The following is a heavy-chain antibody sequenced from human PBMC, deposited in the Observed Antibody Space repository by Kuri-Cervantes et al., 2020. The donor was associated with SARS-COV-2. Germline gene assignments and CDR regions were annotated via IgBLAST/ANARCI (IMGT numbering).Heavy chain of an antibody. V-gene: IGHV3-21*06. J-gene: IGHJ4*02. CDR3: VRGSQTLENRTVLVFFDS. CDR2: IYRSTTYT. Sequence: GGSLRLSCAAYGFTFSNYVMTWVRQAPGKGLEWISSIYRSTTYTYYADSVRGRFTISRDSAENSLFLQMNSLRAADTATYYCVRGSQTLENRTVLVFFDSWGQGILVTVSS. CDR1: GFTFSNYV. D-gene: IGHD3-22*01.